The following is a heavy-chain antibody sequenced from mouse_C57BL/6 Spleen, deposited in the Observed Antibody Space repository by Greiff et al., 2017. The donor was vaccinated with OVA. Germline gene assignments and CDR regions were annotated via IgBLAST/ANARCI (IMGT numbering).Heavy chain of an antibody. CDR2: IHPNSGST. CDR3: ASVCYYAMDY. V-gene: IGHV1-64*01. CDR1: GYTFTSYW. J-gene: IGHJ4*01. Sequence: QVQLQQSGAELVKPGASVKLSCKASGYTFTSYWMPWVKQSPGQGLEWIGMIHPNSGSTNYNEKFKSKATLTVDKSSSTAYMQLSSLTSEDSAVYNCASVCYYAMDYWGQGTSVTVAS.